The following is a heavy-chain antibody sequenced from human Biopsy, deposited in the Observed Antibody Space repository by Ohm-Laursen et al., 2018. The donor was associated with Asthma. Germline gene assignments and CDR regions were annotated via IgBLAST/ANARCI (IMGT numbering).Heavy chain of an antibody. D-gene: IGHD5-12*01. CDR1: GFAFDSYA. J-gene: IGHJ4*02. Sequence: SLRLSCSASGFAFDSYAMYWVRRAPGKGLEWVAVISYDGNHKFYEDSVKGRFTISRDDSKNTLYLQMNSLRTEDTAVYYCAKRRGYSGHDNDYWGQGTLVIVSS. CDR3: AKRRGYSGHDNDY. V-gene: IGHV3-30*18. CDR2: ISYDGNHK.